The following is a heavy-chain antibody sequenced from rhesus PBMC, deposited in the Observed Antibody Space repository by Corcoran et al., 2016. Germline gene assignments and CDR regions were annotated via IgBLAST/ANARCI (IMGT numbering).Heavy chain of an antibody. CDR2: SRNKANVGTA. J-gene: IGHJ4*01. D-gene: IGHD6-25*01. CDR1: GFTFSDYY. CDR3: ARRIAAASFDY. Sequence: EVQLVESGGGLVQPGGSLRLSCAASGFTFSDYYLNWVRQAPGKGPEWVVFSRNKANVGTAEHAASVKGRVTISRDDSKSMASLQMNSLKTEDTAVYYCARRIAAASFDYWGQGVLVTVSS. V-gene: IGHV3S22*01.